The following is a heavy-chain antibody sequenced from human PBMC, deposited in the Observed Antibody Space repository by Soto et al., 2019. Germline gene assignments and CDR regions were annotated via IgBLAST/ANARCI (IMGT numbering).Heavy chain of an antibody. CDR1: GFTFSSYA. J-gene: IGHJ4*02. CDR2: ISYDGSKK. D-gene: IGHD4-17*01. CDR3: ARDDGDPDGCYY. Sequence: QVQLVESGGGVVQPGRSLSLSCAASGFTFSSYAMHWVRQAPGKGLEWVEVISYDGSKKYYADSVKGRFTISRDNSKNTLYLQMNSLRAEDTAVYYCARDDGDPDGCYYWGQGTLVTVAS. V-gene: IGHV3-30-3*01.